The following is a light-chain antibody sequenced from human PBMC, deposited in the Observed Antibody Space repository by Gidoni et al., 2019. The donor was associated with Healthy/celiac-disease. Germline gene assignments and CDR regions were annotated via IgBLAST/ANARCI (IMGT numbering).Light chain of an antibody. Sequence: TLPCASSTGAVTSGYYPTCFQQKPGQEPRALIYSTSNKPSWTPARFSGSLLGGKAALTLSGVKPEDEAEYYCLLYYGGAQLVFGGGTKLTVL. J-gene: IGLJ2*01. V-gene: IGLV7-43*01. CDR2: STS. CDR3: LLYYGGAQLV. CDR1: TGAVTSGYY.